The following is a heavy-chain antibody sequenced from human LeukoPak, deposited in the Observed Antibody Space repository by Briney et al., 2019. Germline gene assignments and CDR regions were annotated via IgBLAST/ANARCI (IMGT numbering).Heavy chain of an antibody. D-gene: IGHD3-10*01. CDR1: GGTFSSYA. J-gene: IGHJ3*02. CDR3: ARGPFTMVRGVTAGAFDI. Sequence: ASVTVSCKASGGTFSSYAISWVRQAPGQGLEWMGGIIPIFGTANYAQKFQGRVTITADESTSTAYMELSSLRSEDTAVYYCARGPFTMVRGVTAGAFDIWGQGTMVTVSS. CDR2: IIPIFGTA. V-gene: IGHV1-69*13.